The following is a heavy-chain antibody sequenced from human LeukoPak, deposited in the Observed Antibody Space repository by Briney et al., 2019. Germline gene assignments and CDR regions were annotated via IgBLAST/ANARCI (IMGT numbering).Heavy chain of an antibody. CDR2: ISSSGSTI. V-gene: IGHV3-48*03. CDR3: ARGVERGTSHDY. CDR1: GFTFSSYE. D-gene: IGHD1-26*01. J-gene: IGHJ4*02. Sequence: PGGSLRLSCAASGFTFSSYEMNWVRQAPGKGLEWVSYISSSGSTIYYADSVKGRFTISRDNAKNSLYLQMNSLRAEDTAVYYCARGVERGTSHDYWGQGTLVTVSS.